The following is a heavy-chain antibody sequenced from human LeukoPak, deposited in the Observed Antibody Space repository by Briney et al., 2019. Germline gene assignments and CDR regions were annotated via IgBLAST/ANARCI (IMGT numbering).Heavy chain of an antibody. D-gene: IGHD6-19*01. CDR1: GFAFSVYA. CDR2: INANSGTT. V-gene: IGHV3-23*01. CDR3: AKPISGGLAVTADWFHP. Sequence: GGSLRLSCTASGFAFSVYAMSWLRQPPGKGLEWVSTINANSGTTSYAASVRGRFTISRDNPKNTLYLQLNTLRADDTATYYCAKPISGGLAVTADWFHPWGQGTLVVVSS. J-gene: IGHJ5*01.